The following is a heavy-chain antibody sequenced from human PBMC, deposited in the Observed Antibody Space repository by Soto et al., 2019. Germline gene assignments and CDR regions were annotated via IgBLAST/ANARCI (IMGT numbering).Heavy chain of an antibody. D-gene: IGHD3-9*01. Sequence: QVQLLESGPGLVKPSQTLSLTCTVSGDAISSGDHYWSWIRQPPGKGLEWIGYIYHSGSTYYNPSLKSRATISVHTSNQFSLKLSSVTAADTAVYYCASSVFYDILTGPTDFDFWGQGTLVTVSS. CDR2: IYHSGST. J-gene: IGHJ4*02. V-gene: IGHV4-30-4*01. CDR3: ASSVFYDILTGPTDFDF. CDR1: GDAISSGDHY.